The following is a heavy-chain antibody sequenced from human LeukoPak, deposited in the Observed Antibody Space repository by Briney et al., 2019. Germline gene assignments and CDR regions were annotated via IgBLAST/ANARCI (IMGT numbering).Heavy chain of an antibody. CDR3: AKGRNGYYGIEN. V-gene: IGHV3-23*01. D-gene: IGHD3-22*01. CDR1: GFTFNRYS. CDR2: LSANGGST. Sequence: GGSLRLSCAASGFTFNRYSMTWVRQAPGKGLEWVSSLSANGGSTYYADSVKGRFTISRDNSKNTVYLQMSSLRAEDTATYYCAKGRNGYYGIENWGQGTLVTVSS. J-gene: IGHJ1*01.